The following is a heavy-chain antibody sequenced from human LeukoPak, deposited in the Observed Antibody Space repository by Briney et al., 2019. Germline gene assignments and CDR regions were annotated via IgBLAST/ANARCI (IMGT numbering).Heavy chain of an antibody. D-gene: IGHD3-9*01. CDR3: AREPLKYFDSYYGLDV. CDR1: GFTFRDYL. CDR2: IYGDGSGT. Sequence: GGSLRLSCVVSGFTFRDYLMHWVRQAPGKGLVWVSRIYGDGSGTAYADSVKGRFTISRDNAKNTLYLQVNSLRAEDTAVYYCAREPLKYFDSYYGLDVWGQGTTVTVSS. V-gene: IGHV3-74*01. J-gene: IGHJ6*02.